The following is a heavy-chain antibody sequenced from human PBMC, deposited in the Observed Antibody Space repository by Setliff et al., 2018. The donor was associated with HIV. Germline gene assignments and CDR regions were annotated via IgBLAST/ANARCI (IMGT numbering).Heavy chain of an antibody. CDR2: IYPRDSDT. D-gene: IGHD5-18*01. V-gene: IGHV5-51*01. CDR3: ARPGYSYGSFYYSMDV. Sequence: GESLKISCKGSGYSFTSYWIGWVRQMPRKGLEWMGMIYPRDSDTKYSPSFQGQVTISADKSTSTAYPQWSSLQASDTAIYYCARPGYSYGSFYYSMDVWGQGTTVTVSS. CDR1: GYSFTSYW. J-gene: IGHJ6*02.